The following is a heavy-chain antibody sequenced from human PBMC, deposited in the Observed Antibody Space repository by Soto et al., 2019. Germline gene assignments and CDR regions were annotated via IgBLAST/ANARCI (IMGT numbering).Heavy chain of an antibody. V-gene: IGHV1-69*01. CDR1: GGSFSSYT. CDR3: AIESPGLGYYFVS. J-gene: IGHJ4*02. CDR2: IIIQLKTI. D-gene: IGHD3-16*01. Sequence: QVQLVQSGAGMKKPGSSVKVSCKASGGSFSSYTISWMRQAPGQGPEWMGGIIIQLKTINYAEKFQGRVTITADQSTSTVYLEMSSLRFVGTASYCGAIESPGLGYYFVSWGQGTLVSVSS.